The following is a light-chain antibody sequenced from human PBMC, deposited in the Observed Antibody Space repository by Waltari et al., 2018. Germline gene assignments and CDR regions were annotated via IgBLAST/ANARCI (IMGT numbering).Light chain of an antibody. V-gene: IGKV3-20*01. J-gene: IGKJ1*01. CDR3: QKYGTLPAT. CDR1: QRVSRW. CDR2: GAS. Sequence: EIVLTQSPGTLCLSPGERATLSCRASQRVSRWLAWYQQKPGQPPRLLIYGASSRANGIPDRFSGSGSGTDFSLTISRRGPEDSAVYCCQKYGTLPATFGQGTKVEVK.